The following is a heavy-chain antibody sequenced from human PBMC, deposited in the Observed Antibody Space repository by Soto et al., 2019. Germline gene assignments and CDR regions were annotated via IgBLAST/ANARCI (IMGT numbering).Heavy chain of an antibody. CDR3: ARAAGIMTRGFHGMDV. CDR1: GFAFSSYE. V-gene: IGHV3-48*03. D-gene: IGHD3-10*01. CDR2: ISSTASTI. Sequence: GGSLRLSCAASGFAFSSYEMNWVRQSPGKGLEWLSYISSTASTIHYADSVKGRFTISRDNANNSVYLQMNSLTADDSAVYYCARAAGIMTRGFHGMDVWGQGTTVTVSS. J-gene: IGHJ6*02.